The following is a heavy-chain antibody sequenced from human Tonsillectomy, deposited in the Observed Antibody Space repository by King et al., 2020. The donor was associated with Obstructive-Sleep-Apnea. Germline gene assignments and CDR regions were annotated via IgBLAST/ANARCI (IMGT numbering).Heavy chain of an antibody. D-gene: IGHD1-26*01. Sequence: VQLVESGGGLVKPGGSLRLSCAASGFSFTNTWMTWVRQAPGKGLEWVGRIRSKADSGTTDYVAPVNGRFNISRDVSKNTLFLQMNSLKTEDTAVYYLATSSPFSGGIFDSWGQGTLVTVSS. V-gene: IGHV3-15*01. CDR1: GFSFTNTW. CDR3: ATSSPFSGGIFDS. CDR2: IRSKADSGTT. J-gene: IGHJ4*02.